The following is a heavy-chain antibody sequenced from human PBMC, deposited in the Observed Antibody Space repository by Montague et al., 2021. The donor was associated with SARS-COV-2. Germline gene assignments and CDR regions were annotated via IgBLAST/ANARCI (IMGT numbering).Heavy chain of an antibody. Sequence: SETLSLTCAVYDGSFSDYSWTWIRQPPGKGLEWIGEINHRGSTNYNPSLKSRVTISVDTSKNQFSLKMTSVTAADTAVYYCARGRQHINGVVVVVAGGDYYFDFWGQGTLVTVSS. CDR2: INHRGST. CDR3: ARGRQHINGVVVVVAGGDYYFDF. D-gene: IGHD3-22*01. V-gene: IGHV4-34*01. J-gene: IGHJ4*02. CDR1: DGSFSDYS.